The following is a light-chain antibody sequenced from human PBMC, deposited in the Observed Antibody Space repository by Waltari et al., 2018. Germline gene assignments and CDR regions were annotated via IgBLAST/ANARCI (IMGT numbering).Light chain of an antibody. CDR1: QYIDNH. CDR2: STS. Sequence: DIQMTQSPSSLSASVGDRVTITCRASQYIDNHLIWYQQKSGQAPKLLIYSTSNLHSGVPSRFRGSGSGTDFALTINNLQPEDFATYICQQNYNTPFTFGPRTKVDIK. J-gene: IGKJ3*01. CDR3: QQNYNTPFT. V-gene: IGKV1-39*01.